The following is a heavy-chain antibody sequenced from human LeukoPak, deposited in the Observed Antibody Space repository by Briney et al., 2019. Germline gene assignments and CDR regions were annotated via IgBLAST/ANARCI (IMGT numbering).Heavy chain of an antibody. Sequence: ASVKVSCKASGYTFTGYYMHWVRQAPGQGLEWMGWINPNSGGTNYAQKFQGRVTMTRDTSISTAYMELSRLRSDDTAVYYCARASHSLSYYDYVWGSPFDYWGQGTLVTVSS. V-gene: IGHV1-2*02. CDR2: INPNSGGT. D-gene: IGHD3-16*01. J-gene: IGHJ4*02. CDR3: ARASHSLSYYDYVWGSPFDY. CDR1: GYTFTGYY.